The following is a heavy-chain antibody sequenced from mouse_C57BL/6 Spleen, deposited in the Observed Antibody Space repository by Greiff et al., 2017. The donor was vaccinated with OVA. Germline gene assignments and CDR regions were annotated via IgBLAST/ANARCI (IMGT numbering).Heavy chain of an antibody. Sequence: QVQLQQPGAELVKPGASVKLSCKASGYTFTSYWMQWVKQRPGQGLEWIGEIDPSDSYTNYNQKFKGKATLTVDTSSSTAYMQLSSLTSEDSAVYDCARGSSGMAWFAYWGQGTLVSVSA. V-gene: IGHV1-50*01. CDR1: GYTFTSYW. CDR3: ARGSSGMAWFAY. CDR2: IDPSDSYT. D-gene: IGHD3-2*02. J-gene: IGHJ3*01.